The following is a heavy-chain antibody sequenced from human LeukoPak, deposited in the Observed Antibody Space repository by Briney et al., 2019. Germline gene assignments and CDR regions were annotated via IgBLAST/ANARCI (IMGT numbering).Heavy chain of an antibody. J-gene: IGHJ5*02. V-gene: IGHV1-69*13. D-gene: IGHD6-6*01. CDR3: ARSSIAEEEQDNWFDP. CDR2: IIPIFGTA. CDR1: GGTFSSYA. Sequence: SVKVSCKASGGTFSSYAISWVRQAPGQGLEWMGGIIPIFGTANYAQKFQGRVTITADESTSTAYMELSSLRSEDSSVYYCARSSIAEEEQDNWFDPWGQGTLVTVSS.